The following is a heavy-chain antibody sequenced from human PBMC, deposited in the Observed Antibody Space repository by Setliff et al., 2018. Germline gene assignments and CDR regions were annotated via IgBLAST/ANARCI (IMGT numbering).Heavy chain of an antibody. V-gene: IGHV4-38-2*02. D-gene: IGHD3-10*01. CDR2: IYYSGST. CDR1: GYSISSGYY. CDR3: AREGMGYYYGSGSYYTSYYFDY. Sequence: PSETLSLTCAVSGYSISSGYYWGWIRQPPGKGLEWIGSIYYSGSTNYNPSLKSRVTISVDTSKNQFSLKLSSVTAADTAVYYCAREGMGYYYGSGSYYTSYYFDYWGQGTLVTVSS. J-gene: IGHJ4*02.